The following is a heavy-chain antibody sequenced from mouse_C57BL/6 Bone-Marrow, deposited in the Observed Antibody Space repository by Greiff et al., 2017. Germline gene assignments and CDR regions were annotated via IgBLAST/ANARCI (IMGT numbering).Heavy chain of an antibody. CDR2: IDPSDSYT. D-gene: IGHD3-2*02. CDR1: GYTFTSYW. V-gene: IGHV1-69*01. Sequence: QVQLQQPGAELVMPGASVKLSCKASGYTFTSYWMHWVKQRPGQGLEWIGEIDPSDSYTNYNQKFKGKSTLTVDKSSSTAYMQLSSLTSEDSAVYYCAKTAQAWEFAYGGQGTLVNVSA. CDR3: AKTAQAWEFAY. J-gene: IGHJ3*01.